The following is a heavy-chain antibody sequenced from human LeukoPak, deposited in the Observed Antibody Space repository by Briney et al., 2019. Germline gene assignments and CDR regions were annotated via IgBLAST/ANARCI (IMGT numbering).Heavy chain of an antibody. CDR3: ARVASGSYNWFDP. CDR2: INTDGSRT. J-gene: IGHJ5*02. V-gene: IGHV3-74*03. CDR1: GFTFSTYW. D-gene: IGHD3-10*01. Sequence: PGGSLRLSCAASGFTFSTYWMHWVRRAPGKGLVWVSRINTDGSRTTYADSVRGRFTSSRDNAKNTVYLQMNSLRAEDTAVYYCARVASGSYNWFDPWGQGTLVTVSS.